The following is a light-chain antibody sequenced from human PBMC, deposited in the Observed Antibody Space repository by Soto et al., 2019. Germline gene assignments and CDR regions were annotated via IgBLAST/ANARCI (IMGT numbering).Light chain of an antibody. J-gene: IGLJ3*02. CDR3: QSYDSSLLL. CDR2: GNS. Sequence: QSVLTQPPSVSGAPGQRVTISCTGSSSNIGAGYDVYWYQQLPGTAPKLLIYGNSNRPSGVPDRFSGSKSGTSASLAITGLQAEDEADYYCQSYDSSLLLFGGGTQLTVL. CDR1: SSNIGAGYD. V-gene: IGLV1-40*01.